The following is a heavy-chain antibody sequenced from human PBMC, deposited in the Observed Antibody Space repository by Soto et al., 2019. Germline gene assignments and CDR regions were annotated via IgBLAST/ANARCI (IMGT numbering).Heavy chain of an antibody. CDR2: ISAYNGNT. CDR3: ARQVVVPAATPGYYYGMDV. V-gene: IGHV1-18*04. J-gene: IGHJ6*02. CDR1: GYTFTGYY. Sequence: GASVKVSCKASGYTFTGYYMHWVRQAPRQGLEWMGWISAYNGNTNYAQKLQGRVTMTTDTSTSTAYMELRSLRSDDTAVYYCARQVVVPAATPGYYYGMDVWGQGTTVPVSS. D-gene: IGHD2-2*01.